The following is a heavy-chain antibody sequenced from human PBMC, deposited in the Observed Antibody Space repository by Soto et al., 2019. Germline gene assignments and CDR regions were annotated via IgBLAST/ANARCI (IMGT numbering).Heavy chain of an antibody. J-gene: IGHJ6*02. CDR2: IYTSGTT. V-gene: IGHV4-4*07. Sequence: QVQLQEWGPGLVKPSETLSLTCTVSGDSISNYYWSWIRQPAGKGLEWIGRIYTSGTTYYNPSLKSRVTMSVATSKNQLSLKLGSVTAADTAVYFSVGDQGYYYSGTDVWGQGTTVTVSS. CDR1: GDSISNYY. CDR3: VGDQGYYYSGTDV.